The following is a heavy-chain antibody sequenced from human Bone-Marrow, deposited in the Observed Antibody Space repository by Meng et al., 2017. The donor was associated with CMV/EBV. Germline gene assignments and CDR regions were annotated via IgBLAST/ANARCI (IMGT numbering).Heavy chain of an antibody. CDR2: IIPILGIA. CDR1: GGTFSSYT. J-gene: IGHJ6*02. D-gene: IGHD2-2*01. V-gene: IGHV1-69*02. CDR3: ARVPQGAAAYYYYGMDV. Sequence: SVKVSCKASGGTFSSYTISWVRQAPGQGLEWMGRIIPILGIANYAQKFQGRATITADKSTSTAYMELSSLRSEDTAVYYCARVPQGAAAYYYYGMDVWGQGTTVTVSS.